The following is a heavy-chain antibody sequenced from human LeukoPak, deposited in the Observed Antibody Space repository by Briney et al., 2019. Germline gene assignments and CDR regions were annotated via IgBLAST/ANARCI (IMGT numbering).Heavy chain of an antibody. Sequence: GGSLRLSCAASGFAFSTYGMAWVRQAPGKGLEWVSYISSSGSTIYYADSVKGRFTISRDNAKNSLYLQMNSLRAEDTAVYYCARRHSGSCDYWGQGTLVTVSS. V-gene: IGHV3-48*04. D-gene: IGHD1-26*01. CDR2: ISSSGSTI. CDR3: ARRHSGSCDY. CDR1: GFAFSTYG. J-gene: IGHJ4*02.